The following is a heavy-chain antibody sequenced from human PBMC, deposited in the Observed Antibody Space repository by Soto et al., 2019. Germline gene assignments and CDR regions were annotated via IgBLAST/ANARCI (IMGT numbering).Heavy chain of an antibody. CDR3: ARVTSMVRGVIDNWFDP. Sequence: SVKVSCKASGGAFSSYAIHWVRQAPGQGLEWMGGIIPMYGPAKYAQRFQGRVTITADESTTTVYMELTSLTSQDTAVYYCARVTSMVRGVIDNWFDPWGQGTLVTVSS. J-gene: IGHJ5*01. V-gene: IGHV1-69*13. CDR1: GGAFSSYA. D-gene: IGHD3-10*01. CDR2: IIPMYGPA.